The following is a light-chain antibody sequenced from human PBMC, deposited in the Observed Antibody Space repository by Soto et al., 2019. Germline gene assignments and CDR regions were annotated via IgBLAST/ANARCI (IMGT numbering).Light chain of an antibody. V-gene: IGKV3-15*01. J-gene: IGKJ5*01. CDR2: GAS. Sequence: EIVMTQSPATLSVSPGERATLSCRATQSVSSNLAWYQQKPGQAPRLLIYGASTRATGIPARFSGSRSGTEFTLTISSLQSEDFAVYYCQQYYNWPPTFGQGTRLEIK. CDR1: QSVSSN. CDR3: QQYYNWPPT.